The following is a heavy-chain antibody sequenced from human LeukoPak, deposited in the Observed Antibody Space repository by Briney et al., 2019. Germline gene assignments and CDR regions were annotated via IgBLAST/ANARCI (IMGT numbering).Heavy chain of an antibody. CDR1: GFTFISAW. J-gene: IGHJ5*02. D-gene: IGHD6-19*01. CDR2: IKGKTDGETT. V-gene: IGHV3-15*01. Sequence: PGGSLRLSCAASGFTFISAWMSWVRLAPGKGLEWVGHIKGKTDGETTAYAAPVKARFSVSRDDSKNTLYLQMSNLKTEGTAVYYCASTRAVPGTGTIVHWGQGTLVTVSS. CDR3: ASTRAVPGTGTIVH.